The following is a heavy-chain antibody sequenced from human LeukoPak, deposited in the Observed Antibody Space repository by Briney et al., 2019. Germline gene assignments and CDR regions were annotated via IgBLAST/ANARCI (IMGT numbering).Heavy chain of an antibody. CDR2: INPSGGST. J-gene: IGHJ4*02. CDR1: GYTFNTYG. V-gene: IGHV1-46*02. Sequence: ASVKVSCKSSGYTFNTYGITWVRQAPGQGLEWMGIINPSGGSTSYAQKFQGRVTMTRDMSTSTVYMELSSLRSEDTAVYYCARAYYYDSSGYYVYWGQGTLVTVSS. CDR3: ARAYYYDSSGYYVY. D-gene: IGHD3-22*01.